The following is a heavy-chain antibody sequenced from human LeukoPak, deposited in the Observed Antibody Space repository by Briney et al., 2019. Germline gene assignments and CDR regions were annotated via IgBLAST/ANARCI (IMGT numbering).Heavy chain of an antibody. CDR3: ARVVVVPAAYGVGVYYYGMDV. Sequence: SETLSLTCAVYGGSFSDYYWSWIRQPPGKGLEWIGEINHSGSTNYNPSLKSRVTISVDTSKNQFSLKLSSVTAADTAVYYCARVVVVPAAYGVGVYYYGMDVWGQGTTVTVSS. CDR2: INHSGST. J-gene: IGHJ6*02. V-gene: IGHV4-34*01. CDR1: GGSFSDYY. D-gene: IGHD2-2*01.